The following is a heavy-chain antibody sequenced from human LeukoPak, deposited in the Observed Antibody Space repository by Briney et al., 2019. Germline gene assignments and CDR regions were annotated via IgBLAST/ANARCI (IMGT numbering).Heavy chain of an antibody. CDR3: ARDSVRYSSSSYGY. Sequence: SETLSLTCTVSSGSISTSNYYWGWVRQPPGKALEWIGNIFYSGSTYYSPSLKSRVTISLDTSKNQFSLKLSSVTAADTAVYYCARDSVRYSSSSYGYWGQGTLVTVSS. V-gene: IGHV4-39*07. CDR2: IFYSGST. CDR1: SGSISTSNYY. J-gene: IGHJ4*02. D-gene: IGHD6-6*01.